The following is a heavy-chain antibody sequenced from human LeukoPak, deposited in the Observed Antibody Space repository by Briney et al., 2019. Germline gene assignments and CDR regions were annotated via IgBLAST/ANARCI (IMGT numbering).Heavy chain of an antibody. Sequence: SETLSLTCIVSGGSISSYYWSWIRQPPGKGLEWIGYVYYSGSTNYNPSLKSRVTISVDTSKNQFSLKLSSVTAADTAVYYCARLRVYDSSGYYYGDFDYWGQGSLVTVSS. D-gene: IGHD3-22*01. J-gene: IGHJ4*02. V-gene: IGHV4-59*01. CDR1: GGSISSYY. CDR2: VYYSGST. CDR3: ARLRVYDSSGYYYGDFDY.